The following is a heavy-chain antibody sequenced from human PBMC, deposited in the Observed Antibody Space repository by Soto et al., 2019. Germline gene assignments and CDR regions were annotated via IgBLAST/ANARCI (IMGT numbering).Heavy chain of an antibody. J-gene: IGHJ6*02. D-gene: IGHD1-26*01. V-gene: IGHV3-7*01. CDR2: IKQDGSEK. CDR3: ARDLWLVGATTRYYYYYGMYV. CDR1: GFTFSSYW. Sequence: GGSLRLSCAASGFTFSSYWMSWVRQAPGKGLEWVANIKQDGSEKYYVDSVKGRFTISRDNAKNSLYLQMNSLRAEDTAVYYCARDLWLVGATTRYYYYYGMYVWGQGTTVTVSS.